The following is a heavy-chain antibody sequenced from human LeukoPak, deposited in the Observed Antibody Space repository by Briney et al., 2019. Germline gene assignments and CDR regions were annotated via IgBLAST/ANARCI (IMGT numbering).Heavy chain of an antibody. D-gene: IGHD1-1*01. CDR1: GFTFNNYW. J-gene: IGHJ4*02. V-gene: IGHV3-7*05. CDR3: VRGDRGTGQHFDY. Sequence: GGSLRLSCAASGFTFNNYWMSWVRQAPGKGLEWVANIKQDGSEKYYVDSVKGRFTISRDNAKNSLYLQMNSLEAEDAAVYYCVRGDRGTGQHFDYWGQGTLVTVS. CDR2: IKQDGSEK.